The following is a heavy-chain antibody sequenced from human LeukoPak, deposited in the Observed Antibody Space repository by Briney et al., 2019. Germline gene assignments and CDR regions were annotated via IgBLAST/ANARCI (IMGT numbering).Heavy chain of an antibody. J-gene: IGHJ3*02. Sequence: GGSLRLSCAASGFTFSSYGMSWVRQAPGKGLEWVSAISGSGGSTYYADSVKGRFTISRDNSKNTLYLQMNSLRAEDTAVYYCAKLYSSGPTVHAFDIWGQGTMVTVSS. D-gene: IGHD6-19*01. CDR2: ISGSGGST. CDR1: GFTFSSYG. CDR3: AKLYSSGPTVHAFDI. V-gene: IGHV3-23*01.